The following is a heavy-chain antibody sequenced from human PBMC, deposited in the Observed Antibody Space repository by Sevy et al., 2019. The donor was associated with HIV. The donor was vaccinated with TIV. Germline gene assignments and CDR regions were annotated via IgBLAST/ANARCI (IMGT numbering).Heavy chain of an antibody. J-gene: IGHJ3*02. CDR2: ISSSSSTI. V-gene: IGHV3-48*01. D-gene: IGHD1-26*01. CDR3: AREENGGSAGAFDI. CDR1: GFTFSSYS. Sequence: GGSLRLSCAASGFTFSSYSMNWVRQAPGKGLEWVSYISSSSSTIYYADSVKGRFTISSDNAKNSLYLQMNSLRTEDTAVYYCAREENGGSAGAFDIWGQGTMVTVSS.